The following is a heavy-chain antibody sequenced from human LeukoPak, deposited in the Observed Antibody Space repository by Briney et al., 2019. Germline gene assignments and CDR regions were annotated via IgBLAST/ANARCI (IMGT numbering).Heavy chain of an antibody. CDR1: GYTFTGYY. CDR3: ARYYDFWLDV. J-gene: IGHJ6*02. CDR2: INPNSGGT. V-gene: IGHV1-2*06. Sequence: ASVKVSCKASGYTFTGYYMHWVRQAPGQGLEWMGRINPNSGGTNYAQKFQGRVTMTRDTSISTAYLQWSSLKASDTAMYYCARYYDFWLDVWGQGTTVTVSS. D-gene: IGHD3-3*01.